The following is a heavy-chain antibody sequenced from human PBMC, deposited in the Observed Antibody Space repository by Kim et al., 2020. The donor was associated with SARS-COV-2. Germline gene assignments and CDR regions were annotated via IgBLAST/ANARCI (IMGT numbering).Heavy chain of an antibody. D-gene: IGHD6-13*01. J-gene: IGHJ4*02. CDR1: GGSISSSSYY. Sequence: SETLSLTCTVSGGSISSSSYYWGWIRQPPGKGLEWIGSIYYSGSTYYNPSLKSRVTISVDTSKNQFSLKLSSVTAADTAVYYCARVRAWAAGTPGVFDYWGQGTLVTVSS. V-gene: IGHV4-39*07. CDR2: IYYSGST. CDR3: ARVRAWAAGTPGVFDY.